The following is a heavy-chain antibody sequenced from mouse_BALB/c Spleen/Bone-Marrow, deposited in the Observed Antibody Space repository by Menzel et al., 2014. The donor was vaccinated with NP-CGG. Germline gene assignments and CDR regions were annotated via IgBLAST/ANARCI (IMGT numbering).Heavy chain of an antibody. J-gene: IGHJ2*01. V-gene: IGHV1-7*01. CDR2: INPSTGYT. Sequence: VQLQQSGAELAKPGASVKMSCKASGYTFTSYWMHWVKQRPGQGLEWNGYINPSTGYTEYNQKFKDKATLTADKSSSTAYMQLSSLTSEDSAVYYCARRAVRYFDYWGQGTTLTVSS. CDR1: GYTFTSYW. D-gene: IGHD2-13*01. CDR3: ARRAVRYFDY.